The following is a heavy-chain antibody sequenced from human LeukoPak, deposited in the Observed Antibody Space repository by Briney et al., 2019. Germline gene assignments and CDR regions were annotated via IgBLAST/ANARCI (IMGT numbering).Heavy chain of an antibody. CDR1: GFTFSSYS. Sequence: NAGGSLRLSCAASGFTFSSYSMNWVRQPPGKGLEWIGEINHSGSTNYNPSLKSRVTISVDTSKNQFSLKLSSVTAADTAVYYCASLYDSSGYHDYWGQGTLVTVSS. CDR2: INHSGST. D-gene: IGHD3-22*01. V-gene: IGHV4-34*01. CDR3: ASLYDSSGYHDY. J-gene: IGHJ4*02.